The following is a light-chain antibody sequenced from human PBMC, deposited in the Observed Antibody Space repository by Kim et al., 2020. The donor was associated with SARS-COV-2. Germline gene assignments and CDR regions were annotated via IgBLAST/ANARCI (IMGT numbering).Light chain of an antibody. CDR2: DVS. V-gene: IGLV2-11*01. J-gene: IGLJ3*02. Sequence: GQSGTISCNGTSSDVGGYNYVSWYQHHPGQAPKLMIYDVSKRPSGVPDRFSGSKSGNTASLTISGLQAEDEADYYCCSYAGSFSWVFGGGTQLTVL. CDR1: SSDVGGYNY. CDR3: CSYAGSFSWV.